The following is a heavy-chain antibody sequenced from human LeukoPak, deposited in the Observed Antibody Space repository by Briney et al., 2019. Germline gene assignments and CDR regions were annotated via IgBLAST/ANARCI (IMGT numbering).Heavy chain of an antibody. J-gene: IGHJ4*02. CDR1: GGSISSYY. V-gene: IGHV4-59*08. D-gene: IGHD5-24*01. Sequence: SETLSLTCTVSGGSISSYYWSWIRQPPGEGLEWIGYIYYSGSTNYNPSLKSRVTISVDTSKNQFSLKLSSVTAADTAVYYCARGGEMATIDYWGQGTLVTVSS. CDR3: ARGGEMATIDY. CDR2: IYYSGST.